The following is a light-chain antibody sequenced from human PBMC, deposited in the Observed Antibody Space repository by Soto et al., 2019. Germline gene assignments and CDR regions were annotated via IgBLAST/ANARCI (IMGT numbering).Light chain of an antibody. J-gene: IGKJ2*01. CDR1: QSVSSSY. CDR3: QQYASSPVYT. V-gene: IGKV3-20*01. CDR2: GAS. Sequence: EIVLTQSPGTLSLSPGERATLSCRASQSVSSSYLAWYQQKPGQAPRLLIYGASSSATSIPDRFSGSGSGTDFTLTISRLEPEDFAVYYCQQYASSPVYTFGQGTKLEIK.